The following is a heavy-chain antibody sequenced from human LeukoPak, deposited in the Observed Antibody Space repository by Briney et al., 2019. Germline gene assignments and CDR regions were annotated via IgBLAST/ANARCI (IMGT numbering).Heavy chain of an antibody. CDR2: IKQDGSEK. CDR3: ARDFILGDYGDYSWGY. D-gene: IGHD4-17*01. Sequence: HPGGSLRLSCAASGFTFSSYWMSWVRQAPGKGLEWVANIKQDGSEKYYVDSVKGRFTISRDNAKNSLYLQMNSLRAEDTAVYYCARDFILGDYGDYSWGYWGQGTLVTVSS. CDR1: GFTFSSYW. V-gene: IGHV3-7*01. J-gene: IGHJ4*02.